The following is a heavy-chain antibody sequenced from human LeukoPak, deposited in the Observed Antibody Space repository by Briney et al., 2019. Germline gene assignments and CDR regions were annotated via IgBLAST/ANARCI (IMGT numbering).Heavy chain of an antibody. CDR2: MNPNSGNT. CDR3: ARAKRYCSSTSCSYFDY. D-gene: IGHD2-2*01. J-gene: IGHJ4*02. Sequence: ASVKVSCKASGYTFTSYDINWVRQATGQGLEWMGWMNPNSGNTGYAQKFQGRVTITADESTSTAYMELSSLRSEDTAVYYCARAKRYCSSTSCSYFDYWGQGTLVTVSS. V-gene: IGHV1-8*03. CDR1: GYTFTSYD.